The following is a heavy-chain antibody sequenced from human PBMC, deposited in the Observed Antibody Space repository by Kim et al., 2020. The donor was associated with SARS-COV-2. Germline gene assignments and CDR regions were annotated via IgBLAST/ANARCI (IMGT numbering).Heavy chain of an antibody. CDR1: RFAFSNYA. V-gene: IGHV3-23*01. J-gene: IGHJ4*02. Sequence: GGSLRLSCAASRFAFSNYAMSWVRQAPGKGLEWVSIVSGSGDSTYYADPVKGRFTISRDNSKNTVYLQMNSLRAEDTAVYYCAKHGYISGRTAIDYWGQGNLVIVSS. D-gene: IGHD6-19*01. CDR3: AKHGYISGRTAIDY. CDR2: VSGSGDST.